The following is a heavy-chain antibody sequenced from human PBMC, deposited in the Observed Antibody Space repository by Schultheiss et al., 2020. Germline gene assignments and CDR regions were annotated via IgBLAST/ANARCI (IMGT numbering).Heavy chain of an antibody. Sequence: WGSLRLSCKSSGFTFSSYEMNWVRQAPGKGLEWVAVISYDGSNKYYADSVKGRFTISRDNSKNTLYLQMNSLRAEDTAVYYCAKDSSLSGYSYGAFDYWGQGTLVTVSS. CDR2: ISYDGSNK. D-gene: IGHD5-18*01. J-gene: IGHJ4*02. V-gene: IGHV3-30*18. CDR3: AKDSSLSGYSYGAFDY. CDR1: GFTFSSYE.